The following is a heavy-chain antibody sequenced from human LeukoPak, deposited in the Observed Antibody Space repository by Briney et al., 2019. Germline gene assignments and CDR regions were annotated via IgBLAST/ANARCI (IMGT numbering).Heavy chain of an antibody. Sequence: SETLSLTCTVSGGSISSGDYYWSWIRQPPGKGLEWIGYIYYSGSTYYKPSLKSRFTISVDTSKNQFSLKLSSVTAADTAGYCCASETTVTTKTLYWGQGTMVTVSS. D-gene: IGHD4-17*01. CDR2: IYYSGST. CDR3: ASETTVTTKTLY. V-gene: IGHV4-30-4*01. CDR1: GGSISSGDYY. J-gene: IGHJ4*02.